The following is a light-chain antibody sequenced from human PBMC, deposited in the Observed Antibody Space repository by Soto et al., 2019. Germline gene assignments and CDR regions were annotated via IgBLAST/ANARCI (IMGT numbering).Light chain of an antibody. Sequence: QSALTQPPSASGSPGQSVAISCTGTSSDVGGYNYVSWYQQHPGKAPKLMIYEVNKRPSGVPDRFSGSKSGNTASLTVSGLQAEDEADYYCSSYTSDNRDYVFGTGTQLTVL. CDR2: EVN. V-gene: IGLV2-8*01. CDR1: SSDVGGYNY. CDR3: SSYTSDNRDYV. J-gene: IGLJ1*01.